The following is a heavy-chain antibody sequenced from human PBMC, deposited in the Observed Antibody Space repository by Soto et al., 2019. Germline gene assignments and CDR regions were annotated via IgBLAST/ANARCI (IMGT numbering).Heavy chain of an antibody. Sequence: GGSLRLSCAASGFTFSSYEMNWVRQAPGKGLEWVSYISSSGSTIYYADSVKGRFTISRDNAKNSLYLQMNSLRAEDTAVYYCARFRYPDTAMGYYYYYGMAVWGQGTTATVPS. V-gene: IGHV3-48*03. D-gene: IGHD5-18*01. CDR1: GFTFSSYE. CDR3: ARFRYPDTAMGYYYYYGMAV. J-gene: IGHJ6*02. CDR2: ISSSGSTI.